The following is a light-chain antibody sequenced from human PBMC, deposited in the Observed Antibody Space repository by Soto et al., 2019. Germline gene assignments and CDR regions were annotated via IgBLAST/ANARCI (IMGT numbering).Light chain of an antibody. CDR3: QQYGSSPLT. V-gene: IGKV3-20*01. CDR1: QSVSSSY. Sequence: ENVLTQSPGTLSLSPGERATLSCRASQSVSSSYLAWYQQKPGQAPRLLIYGASSRATGIPDRFGGSGSGTDFTLTISRLEHEDFAVYYCQQYGSSPLTFGGGTKAEIK. J-gene: IGKJ4*01. CDR2: GAS.